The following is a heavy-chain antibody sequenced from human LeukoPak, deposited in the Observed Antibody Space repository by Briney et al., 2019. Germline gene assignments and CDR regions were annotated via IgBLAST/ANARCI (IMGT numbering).Heavy chain of an antibody. CDR1: GYTFTSYG. CDR2: ISGSNGNT. V-gene: IGHV1-18*01. D-gene: IGHD1-26*01. CDR3: ARSGRGTYYYFDY. Sequence: EASVKVSCKASGYTFTSYGISWVRQAPGQGLEWMGWISGSNGNTNYAQKLQGRVTMTTDTSTGTAYMELRSLRSDDTAVYYCARSGRGTYYYFDYWGQGTLVTVSS. J-gene: IGHJ4*02.